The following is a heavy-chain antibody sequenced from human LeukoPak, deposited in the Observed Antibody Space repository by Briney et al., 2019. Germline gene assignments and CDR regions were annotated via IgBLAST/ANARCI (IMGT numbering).Heavy chain of an antibody. CDR1: GFTFSSYS. CDR2: ISSSSSYI. CDR3: ARDDHFDYDFWSGYFSSGFEEKYYFDY. J-gene: IGHJ4*02. D-gene: IGHD3-3*01. V-gene: IGHV3-21*01. Sequence: GGSLRLSCAASGFTFSSYSMNWVRQAPGKGLELVSSISSSSSYIYYTDSVKGRFTISRDNAKNSLYLQMNSLRAEDTAVYYCARDDHFDYDFWSGYFSSGFEEKYYFDYWGQGTLVTVSS.